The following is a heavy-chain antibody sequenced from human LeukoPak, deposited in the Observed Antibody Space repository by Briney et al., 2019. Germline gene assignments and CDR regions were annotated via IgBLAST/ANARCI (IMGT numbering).Heavy chain of an antibody. Sequence: PGGSLRLSCAASGFTFSDYAMIWVRQAPGKGLGWVSAIRASGGGTYYADSVKGRFTISRDNAKNSLYLQMNSLRAEDTAVYYCARNLPAADYWGQGTLVTVSS. J-gene: IGHJ4*02. CDR2: IRASGGGT. CDR1: GFTFSDYA. CDR3: ARNLPAADY. D-gene: IGHD2-2*01. V-gene: IGHV3-23*01.